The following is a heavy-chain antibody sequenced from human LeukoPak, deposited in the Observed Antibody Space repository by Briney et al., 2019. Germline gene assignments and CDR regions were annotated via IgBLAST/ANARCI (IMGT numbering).Heavy chain of an antibody. Sequence: ASVKVSCKASGYTFTSYDINWVRQATGQGLEWMGWMNPNSGNTGYAQKFQGRVTMTRNTSISTAYMELSSLRSEDTAVYYCARASAGIAAAGTKRGLGYRGQGTLVTVSS. CDR1: GYTFTSYD. J-gene: IGHJ4*02. CDR2: MNPNSGNT. V-gene: IGHV1-8*01. CDR3: ARASAGIAAAGTKRGLGY. D-gene: IGHD6-13*01.